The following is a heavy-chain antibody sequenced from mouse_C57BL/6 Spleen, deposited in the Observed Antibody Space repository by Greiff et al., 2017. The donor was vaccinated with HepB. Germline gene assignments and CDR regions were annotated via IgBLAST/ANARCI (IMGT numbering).Heavy chain of an antibody. D-gene: IGHD2-4*01. V-gene: IGHV1-52*01. J-gene: IGHJ4*01. Sequence: VQLQQPGAELVRPGSSVKLSCKASGYTFTSYWMHWVKQRPIQGLEWIGNIDPSDSETHYNQKFKDKGTLTVDKSSSTAYMQLSSLTSEDSAVYYCARKGGLPPYAMDYWGQGTSVTVSS. CDR3: ARKGGLPPYAMDY. CDR1: GYTFTSYW. CDR2: IDPSDSET.